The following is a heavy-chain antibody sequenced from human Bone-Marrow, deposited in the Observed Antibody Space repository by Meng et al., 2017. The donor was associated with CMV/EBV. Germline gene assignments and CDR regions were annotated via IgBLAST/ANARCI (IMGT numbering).Heavy chain of an antibody. Sequence: ASVKVSCKASGYTFTSYGISWVRQAPGQGLEWMGWISAYNGNTNYVQKLQGRVTMTTDTSTSTAYMELRSLRSDDTAVYYCARGGSHYDFWSENFDYWGQGTLVTVSS. D-gene: IGHD3-3*01. J-gene: IGHJ4*02. V-gene: IGHV1-18*01. CDR2: ISAYNGNT. CDR3: ARGGSHYDFWSENFDY. CDR1: GYTFTSYG.